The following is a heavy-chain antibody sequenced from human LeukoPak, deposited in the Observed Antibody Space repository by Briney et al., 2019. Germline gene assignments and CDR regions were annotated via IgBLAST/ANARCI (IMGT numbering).Heavy chain of an antibody. CDR2: INPNSGGT. CDR3: ARELDTAMADHFDY. V-gene: IGHV1-2*02. J-gene: IGHJ4*02. CDR1: GYTFTGYY. Sequence: ASVKVSCKASGYTFTGYYMHWVRQAPGQGLEWMGWINPNSGGTNYAQKFQGRVTMTRDTSISTAYMELSRLRSDDTAVYYCARELDTAMADHFDYWGQGTLVTVSS. D-gene: IGHD5-18*01.